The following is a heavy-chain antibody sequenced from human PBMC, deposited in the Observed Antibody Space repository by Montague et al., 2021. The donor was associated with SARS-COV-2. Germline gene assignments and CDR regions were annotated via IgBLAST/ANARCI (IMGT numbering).Heavy chain of an antibody. V-gene: IGHV6-1*01. D-gene: IGHD3-9*01. CDR3: ASSGITLTGLDAFDI. CDR1: GDSVASKSGA. CDR2: TYYRSKWDS. J-gene: IGHJ3*02. Sequence: CAISGDSVASKSGAWNWIRQYPSRGLEWLGRTYYRSKWDSDYAEXVKRRLVITPDTSKNQVSLQLNSVIPEDTAVYFCASSGITLTGLDAFDIWGQGTMVTVSS.